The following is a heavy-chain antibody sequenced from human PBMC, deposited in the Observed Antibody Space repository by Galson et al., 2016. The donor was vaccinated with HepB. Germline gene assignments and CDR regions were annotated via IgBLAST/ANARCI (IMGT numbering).Heavy chain of an antibody. CDR1: GDSVSSSSAA. Sequence: CAISGDSVSSSSAAWNWIRQSPSRGLEWLGSTYYRSKWYNDYAVSVQSRITISPDTSKNQFSLQLNSVTPDDTAVYYCARDLAMLQVHRDCYYGMDVWGPGTTVTVSS. J-gene: IGHJ6*02. V-gene: IGHV6-1*01. D-gene: IGHD2-2*01. CDR3: ARDLAMLQVHRDCYYGMDV. CDR2: TYYRSKWYN.